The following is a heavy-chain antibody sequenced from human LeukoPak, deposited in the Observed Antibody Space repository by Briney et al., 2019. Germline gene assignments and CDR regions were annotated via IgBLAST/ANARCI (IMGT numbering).Heavy chain of an antibody. CDR2: IWYDGSNK. J-gene: IGHJ6*02. Sequence: GGSLRLSCAASGFTFSSYGMHWVRQAPGKGLEWVAVIWYDGSNKYYADSVKGRFTISRDNSKNTLYLQMNSLRAEDTAVYYCARGEVDTAMVSVPYYYGMDVWGQGTTVTVSS. V-gene: IGHV3-33*01. CDR3: ARGEVDTAMVSVPYYYGMDV. D-gene: IGHD5-18*01. CDR1: GFTFSSYG.